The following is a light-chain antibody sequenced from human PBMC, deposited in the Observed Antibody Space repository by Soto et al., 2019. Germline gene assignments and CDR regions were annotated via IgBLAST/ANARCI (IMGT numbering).Light chain of an antibody. J-gene: IGLJ1*01. CDR1: SSDIGGYNS. Sequence: SVLTQSPSASGSPGQSVTISCTGTSSDIGGYNSVSWYQQHPGKAPKVMIYDVTKRPSGVPDRFSGSKSGNTASLAVSALQAEDEADYYCSSYTDRKNLVFGTGTKVTFL. CDR2: DVT. V-gene: IGLV2-8*01. CDR3: SSYTDRKNLV.